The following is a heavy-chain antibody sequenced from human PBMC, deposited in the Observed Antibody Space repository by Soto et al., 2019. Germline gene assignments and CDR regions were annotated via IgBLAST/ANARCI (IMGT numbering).Heavy chain of an antibody. V-gene: IGHV2-5*02. D-gene: IGHD3-10*01. J-gene: IGHJ4*02. Sequence: QITLKESGPTLVKPTQTITMTCSWSGFSVTTDAVGVGWFRQAPGKALEWLTILYWDNDRRYSPSLKNRLTVTRDTSTNQVVLVMTNLDPADTATYFCAYRGYRSVSYYGRSFSHWGQGTLVTVSS. CDR1: GFSVTTDAVG. CDR2: LYWDNDR. CDR3: AYRGYRSVSYYGRSFSH.